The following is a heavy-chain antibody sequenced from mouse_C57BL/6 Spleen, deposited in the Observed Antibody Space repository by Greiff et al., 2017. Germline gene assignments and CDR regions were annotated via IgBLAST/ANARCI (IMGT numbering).Heavy chain of an antibody. D-gene: IGHD1-1*01. CDR1: GYTFTDYN. J-gene: IGHJ4*01. CDR2: INPNNGGT. Sequence: VKPGASVKIPCKASGYTFTDYNMDWVKQSHGKSLEWIGDINPNNGGTIYNQKFKGKATLTVDKSSSTAYMGLRSLTSEDTAVYYCARYYGSSPHYYAMDYWGQGTSVTVSS. CDR3: ARYYGSSPHYYAMDY. V-gene: IGHV1-18*01.